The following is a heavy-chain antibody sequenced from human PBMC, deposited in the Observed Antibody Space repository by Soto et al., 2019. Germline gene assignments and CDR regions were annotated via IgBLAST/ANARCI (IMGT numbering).Heavy chain of an antibody. Sequence: GGSLRLSCAASGFSFSNYGPHWVRQAPGKGLEWVAVVWSDGSLKYYAESVKGRFTISRDNSQKTVYLQMNSLRAEDTAVYYCARAVYYDSSGFDFWGQGTLVTVSS. V-gene: IGHV3-33*01. CDR2: VWSDGSLK. CDR3: ARAVYYDSSGFDF. D-gene: IGHD3-22*01. J-gene: IGHJ4*02. CDR1: GFSFSNYG.